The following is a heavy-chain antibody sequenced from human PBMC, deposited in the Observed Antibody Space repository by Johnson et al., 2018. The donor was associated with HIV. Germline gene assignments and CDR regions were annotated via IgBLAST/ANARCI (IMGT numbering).Heavy chain of an antibody. CDR2: INWNCGSI. CDR3: ARGGGCGGDCYSGYDAFDI. V-gene: IGHV3-20*04. Sequence: VQLVESGGGVVRPGGSLRLSCAASGFTFDDYDMNWVRQAPGKGLEWVSSINWNCGSIRYADSVKGRFTISRDRAKNSLYLQMNSLRAEDTAVYYCARGGGCGGDCYSGYDAFDIWGQGTMVTVSS. D-gene: IGHD2-21*01. CDR1: GFTFDDYD. J-gene: IGHJ3*02.